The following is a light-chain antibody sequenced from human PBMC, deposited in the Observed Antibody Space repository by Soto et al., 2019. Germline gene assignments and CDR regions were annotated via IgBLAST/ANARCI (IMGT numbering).Light chain of an antibody. J-gene: IGLJ3*02. CDR3: QAWDRSTVV. Sequence: YELSQPPSVSVSPGQTASITCSGDELGDKYACWYQQKPGQSPVLVIYQDNKRPSGTPARFSGSNSGNTATLTISGTQAMDEADYYCQAWDRSTVVFGGGTKLTVL. CDR2: QDN. V-gene: IGLV3-1*01. CDR1: ELGDKY.